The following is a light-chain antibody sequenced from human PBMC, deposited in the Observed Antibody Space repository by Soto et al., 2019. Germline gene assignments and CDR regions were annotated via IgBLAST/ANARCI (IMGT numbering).Light chain of an antibody. CDR1: QSISGL. Sequence: DIQMTQSPSTLSASVGDRVTITCRASQSISGLLAWYQQKPGKAPKLLIYKASGLESGVPSRFSGSGSGTEFTLTINGLQPDDFATYYCQQYNTFLTFGQGTKVEVK. CDR2: KAS. J-gene: IGKJ1*01. V-gene: IGKV1-5*03. CDR3: QQYNTFLT.